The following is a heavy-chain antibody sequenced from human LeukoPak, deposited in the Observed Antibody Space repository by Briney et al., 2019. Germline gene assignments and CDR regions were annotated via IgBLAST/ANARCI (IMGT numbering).Heavy chain of an antibody. CDR2: ISYDGSNK. J-gene: IGHJ4*02. CDR3: AKDEDEGGYDSYYFDY. Sequence: GGSLRLSCAASGFTFSSYGMHWVRQAPGKGLEWVAVISYDGSNKYHADSVKGRFTISRDNSKNTLYLQMNSLRAEDTAVYYCAKDEDEGGYDSYYFDYWGQGTLVTVSS. D-gene: IGHD5-12*01. V-gene: IGHV3-30*18. CDR1: GFTFSSYG.